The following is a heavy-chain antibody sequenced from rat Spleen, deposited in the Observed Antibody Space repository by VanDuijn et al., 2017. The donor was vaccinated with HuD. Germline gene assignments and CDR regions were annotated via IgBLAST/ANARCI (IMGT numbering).Heavy chain of an antibody. Sequence: EVQLVESGGGIVQPGRSMKLSCVASGLTFSNYGMAWVRQAPRKGLEWVAYISNDGGSTYYRDTVKGRFTISRDNAKSTLYLQMDSLRSEDTATYYCARQGDVYYGLGPMDAWGQGASVTVSS. CDR2: ISNDGGST. J-gene: IGHJ4*01. V-gene: IGHV5-25*01. D-gene: IGHD1-6*01. CDR3: ARQGDVYYGLGPMDA. CDR1: GLTFSNYG.